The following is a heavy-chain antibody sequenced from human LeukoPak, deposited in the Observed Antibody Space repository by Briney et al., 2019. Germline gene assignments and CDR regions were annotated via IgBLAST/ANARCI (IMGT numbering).Heavy chain of an antibody. V-gene: IGHV3-30*03. J-gene: IGHJ4*02. CDR2: ISYDGSNK. CDR1: GFTFSSYG. Sequence: SGGSLRLSCAASGFTFSSYGMHWVRQAPGKGLEWVAVISYDGSNKYYADSVKGRFTISRDNAKNSLYLQMNSLRAEDTAVYYCARAGPLWFGELLQWGGGQGTLVTVSS. CDR3: ARAGPLWFGELLQWG. D-gene: IGHD3-10*01.